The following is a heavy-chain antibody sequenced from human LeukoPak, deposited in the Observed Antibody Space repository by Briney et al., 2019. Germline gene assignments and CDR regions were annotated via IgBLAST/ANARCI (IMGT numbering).Heavy chain of an antibody. J-gene: IGHJ4*02. CDR1: GFTFSNYA. D-gene: IGHD3-10*01. CDR2: ISGSGGST. V-gene: IGHV3-23*01. CDR3: AAKTVNMVRGVMS. Sequence: GGSLRLSCAASGFTFSNYAMTWVRQAPGKGLEWVSGISGSGGSTYYADSVKGRFTISRDNSKNTLYLQMNSLRAEDTAVYYCAAKTVNMVRGVMSWGQGTLVTVSS.